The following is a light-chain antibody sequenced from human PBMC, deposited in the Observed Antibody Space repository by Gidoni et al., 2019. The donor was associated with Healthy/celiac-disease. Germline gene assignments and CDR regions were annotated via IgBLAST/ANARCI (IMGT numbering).Light chain of an antibody. CDR1: ALPKQY. CDR2: KDS. J-gene: IGLJ2*01. CDR3: QSADSSGTHVV. Sequence: SYALTQPPSVSVSPGQTARITCSGEALPKQYAYWYQQKPGQAPVLVIYKDSERPSGIPERFSGSSSGTTVTLTISGVQAEDEADYYCQSADSSGTHVVFGGGTKLTVL. V-gene: IGLV3-25*03.